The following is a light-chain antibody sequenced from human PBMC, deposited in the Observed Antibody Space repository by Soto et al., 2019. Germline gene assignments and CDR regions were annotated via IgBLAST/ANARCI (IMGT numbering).Light chain of an antibody. CDR1: GGDIGAYNY. V-gene: IGLV2-14*01. Sequence: QSVLTQPASVSGSLGQSITLSCTGSGGDIGAYNYVSWYQQHPGKAPKLIVYGVTHRPSGVSSRFSASKSAYTASLTISALQAEDEADYYCSSFTTTCFYVFGPGTQLTVL. J-gene: IGLJ1*01. CDR2: GVT. CDR3: SSFTTTCFYV.